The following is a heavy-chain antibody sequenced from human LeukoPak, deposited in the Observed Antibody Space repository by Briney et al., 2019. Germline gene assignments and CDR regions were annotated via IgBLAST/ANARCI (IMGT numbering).Heavy chain of an antibody. CDR1: GFTFSTYW. Sequence: GGSLRLSCAASGFTFSTYWMSWVRQAPGKGLEWVANIREDGGEKYSVDSVKGRFTISRDNAINTLYLEMNSLRAEDTAVYYCASETGPNDITQFDYWGQGTLVTVSS. CDR2: IREDGGEK. J-gene: IGHJ4*02. CDR3: ASETGPNDITQFDY. V-gene: IGHV3-7*01. D-gene: IGHD3-9*01.